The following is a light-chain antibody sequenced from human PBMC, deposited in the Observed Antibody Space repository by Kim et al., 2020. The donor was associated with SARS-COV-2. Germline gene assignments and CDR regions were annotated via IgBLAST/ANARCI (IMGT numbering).Light chain of an antibody. J-gene: IGKJ2*03. V-gene: IGKV1-5*03. Sequence: AAVEDRVTITGRASQSIGSWLVWYQQRPGKAPNLLSYKASILETGVPSRFRGIESGTEFTLTITSLQPDDFATYYCQQYSNSLYSFGQETELEI. CDR1: QSIGSW. CDR2: KAS. CDR3: QQYSNSLYS.